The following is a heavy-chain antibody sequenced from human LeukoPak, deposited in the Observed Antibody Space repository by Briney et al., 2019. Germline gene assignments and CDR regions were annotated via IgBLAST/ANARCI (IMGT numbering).Heavy chain of an antibody. J-gene: IGHJ1*01. CDR1: GYTFTSYA. CDR3: ARSDLDCSGGSCYLAEYFQH. Sequence: GASVKVSCKASGYTFTSYAFSWVRQAPGQGLEWMGWFSTYNFNTNYAQKLQGRVTMTTDTSTSTAYMELRSLRSDDTAVYYCARSDLDCSGGSCYLAEYFQHWGQGTLVTVSS. D-gene: IGHD2-15*01. V-gene: IGHV1-18*01. CDR2: FSTYNFNT.